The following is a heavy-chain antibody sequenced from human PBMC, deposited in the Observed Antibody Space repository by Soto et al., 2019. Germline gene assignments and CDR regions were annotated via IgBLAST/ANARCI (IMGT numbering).Heavy chain of an antibody. Sequence: QVQLQESGPGLVKPSGTLSLTCAVSGGSISSSNWWSWVRQPPGKGLEWIGEIYHSGSTNYNPSLKSRVAISVDKSKNQFSLKLSSVTAADTAVYYCARVYYYGSGSTETNFACWGQGTLVTVSS. J-gene: IGHJ4*02. D-gene: IGHD3-10*01. CDR3: ARVYYYGSGSTETNFAC. V-gene: IGHV4-4*02. CDR1: GGSISSSNW. CDR2: IYHSGST.